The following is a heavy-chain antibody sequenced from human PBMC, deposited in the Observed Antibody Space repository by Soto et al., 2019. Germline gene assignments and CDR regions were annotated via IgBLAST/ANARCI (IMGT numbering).Heavy chain of an antibody. D-gene: IGHD1-26*01. V-gene: IGHV3-53*01. CDR2: IYSGGST. CDR3: ARDRKWDQGALDY. J-gene: IGHJ4*02. CDR1: GFTVSTNY. Sequence: EVQLVESGGGLIQPGGSLRLSCAASGFTVSTNYMSWVRQAPGKGLEWVSVIYSGGSTYYADSVKGRFTISRDNSKNTLYLQRNSLRAEDTAVYYCARDRKWDQGALDYWGQGTLVTVSS.